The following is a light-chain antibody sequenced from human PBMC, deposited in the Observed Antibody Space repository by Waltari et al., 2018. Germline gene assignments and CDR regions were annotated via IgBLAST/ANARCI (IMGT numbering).Light chain of an antibody. CDR1: RFRSSY. V-gene: IGLV3-19*01. Sequence: SSELTQDPAVSVALGQPVRITCQGYRFRSSYASWYQQKPGQAPVLVIYVKNNRPSGIPDRFSGSSSGNTASLTITGAQAEDEADYYCNSRDSSGNRVFGGGTKLTVL. CDR3: NSRDSSGNRV. J-gene: IGLJ3*02. CDR2: VKN.